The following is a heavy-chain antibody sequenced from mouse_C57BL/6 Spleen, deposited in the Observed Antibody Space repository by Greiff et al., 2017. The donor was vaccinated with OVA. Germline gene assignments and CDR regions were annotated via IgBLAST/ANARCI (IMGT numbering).Heavy chain of an antibody. V-gene: IGHV1-50*01. CDR1: GYTFTSYW. CDR2: IDPSDSYT. J-gene: IGHJ3*01. CDR3: AREGVIGTTKGFAY. D-gene: IGHD2-14*01. Sequence: QVQLQQPGAELVKPGASVKLSCKASGYTFTSYWMQWVKQRPGQGLEWIGEIDPSDSYTNYNQKFKGKATLTVDTSSSTAYMQLSSLTSEDSAVYYCAREGVIGTTKGFAYWGQGTLVTVSA.